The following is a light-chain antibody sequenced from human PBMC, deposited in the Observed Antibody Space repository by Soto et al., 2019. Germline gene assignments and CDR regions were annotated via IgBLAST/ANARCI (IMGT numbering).Light chain of an antibody. CDR3: QQYVTSSPRT. CDR1: HTISSSY. CDR2: GIS. J-gene: IGKJ1*01. V-gene: IGKV3-20*01. Sequence: EIVFTQSPGTLSFSPGERATLPCRASHTISSSYLAWYQQKPGQAPRLLMYGISRRATGIPDRFSGSGSGTDFTLTITRLEPEDFAVYYCQQYVTSSPRTFGQGTKVDIK.